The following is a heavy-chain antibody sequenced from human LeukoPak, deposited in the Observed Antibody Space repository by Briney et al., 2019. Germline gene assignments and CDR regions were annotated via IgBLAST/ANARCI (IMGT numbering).Heavy chain of an antibody. Sequence: GGSLRLSCAASGFTFSTFAMIWVRQPPGKGLEWVSSIFPSGGEIHYADSVRGRFTISRDNSKSTLSLQMNSLRAEDTAVYYCARVAKTWDQYDILTGYYFDYWGQGTLVTVFS. J-gene: IGHJ4*02. V-gene: IGHV3-23*01. CDR1: GFTFSTFA. CDR3: ARVAKTWDQYDILTGYYFDY. CDR2: IFPSGGEI. D-gene: IGHD3-9*01.